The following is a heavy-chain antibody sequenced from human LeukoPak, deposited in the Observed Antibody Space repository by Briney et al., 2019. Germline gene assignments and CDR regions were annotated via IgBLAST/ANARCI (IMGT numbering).Heavy chain of an antibody. Sequence: SETLSLTCTVSGGSISSSSYYWSWIRQPPGKGLEWIGYIYYSGSTNYNPSLKSRVTISVDMSKNQFSLKLSSVTAADTAVYYCARGGTRPDYYFDYWGQGTLLTVSS. V-gene: IGHV4-61*01. CDR2: IYYSGST. J-gene: IGHJ4*02. D-gene: IGHD2-2*01. CDR1: GGSISSSSYY. CDR3: ARGGTRPDYYFDY.